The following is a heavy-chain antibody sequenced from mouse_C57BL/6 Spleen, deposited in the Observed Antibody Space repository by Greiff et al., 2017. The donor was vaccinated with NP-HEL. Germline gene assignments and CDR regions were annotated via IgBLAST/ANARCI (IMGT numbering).Heavy chain of an antibody. CDR3: ARGSITTVVAAPYAMDY. D-gene: IGHD1-1*01. CDR1: GYTFTSYW. J-gene: IGHJ4*01. V-gene: IGHV1-72*01. CDR2: IDPNSGGT. Sequence: QVQLKQPGAELVKPGASVKLSCKASGYTFTSYWMHWVKQRPGRGLEWIGRIDPNSGGTKYNEKFKSKATLTVDKPSSTAYMQLSSLTSEDSAVYYCARGSITTVVAAPYAMDYWGQGTSVTVSS.